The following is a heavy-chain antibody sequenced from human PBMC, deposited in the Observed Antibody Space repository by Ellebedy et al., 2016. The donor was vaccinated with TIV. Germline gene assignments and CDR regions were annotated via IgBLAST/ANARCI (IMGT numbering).Heavy chain of an antibody. Sequence: MPSETLSLTCTVSGVSISSSSYYWGWIRPPPGKGLEWIGSIYHSGSNRSTYYNPSLMSRVTISVDTSKNQFSLKLSSVTAADTAVYYWPSRDVVAVPAAFDSWGQGTLVTVSS. D-gene: IGHD2-2*01. CDR2: IYHSGSNRST. CDR1: GVSISSSSYY. CDR3: PSRDVVAVPAAFDS. V-gene: IGHV4-39*07. J-gene: IGHJ4*02.